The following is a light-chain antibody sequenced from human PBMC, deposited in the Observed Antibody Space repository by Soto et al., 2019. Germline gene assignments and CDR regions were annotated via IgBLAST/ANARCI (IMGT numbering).Light chain of an antibody. CDR3: FSYTTGSTWV. CDR1: SSDVGAYNY. J-gene: IGLJ3*02. V-gene: IGLV2-14*01. Sequence: QSVLTQPASVSGSPGQSITISCTGTSSDVGAYNYVSWYQQHPGKVPKLMIYDVSNRPSGVSNRFSGSKSGNTASLTISGLQAEDEADYYCFSYTTGSTWVFGGGTKLTVL. CDR2: DVS.